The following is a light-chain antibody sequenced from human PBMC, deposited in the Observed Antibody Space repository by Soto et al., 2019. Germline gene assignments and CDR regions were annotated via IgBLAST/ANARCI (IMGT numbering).Light chain of an antibody. Sequence: EIVLTQSPATLSLSPGERATLSCRASQSVSSYLAWYQQKPGQAHRLLIYDASNRATGIPASFSLSGSVTDFTPTIVSIEPENFAVYYCQQRSNWPPYTFGERTKLEIK. CDR3: QQRSNWPPYT. V-gene: IGKV3-11*01. J-gene: IGKJ2*01. CDR2: DAS. CDR1: QSVSSY.